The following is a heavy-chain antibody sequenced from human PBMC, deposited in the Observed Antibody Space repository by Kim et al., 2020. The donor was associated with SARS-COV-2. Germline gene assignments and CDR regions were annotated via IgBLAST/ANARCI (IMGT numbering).Heavy chain of an antibody. CDR2: IYYSGSP. Sequence: SETLSLTCTVSGGSISSYYWSWIRQPPGKGLKWIGYIYYSGSPNYNPSLKSRVTISVDTSKNQFSLKLSSVTAADTAVYYCARHPMAYYYDSSGYYPWGQGTLVTVSS. V-gene: IGHV4-59*08. D-gene: IGHD3-22*01. CDR3: ARHPMAYYYDSSGYYP. J-gene: IGHJ5*02. CDR1: GGSISSYY.